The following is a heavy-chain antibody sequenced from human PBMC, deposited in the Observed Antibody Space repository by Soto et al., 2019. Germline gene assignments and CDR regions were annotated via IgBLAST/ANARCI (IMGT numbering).Heavy chain of an antibody. D-gene: IGHD2-21*02. Sequence: EVQLLESGGGLVQPGGSLRLSCAASGFTFSSYAMSWVRQAPGKGLEWVSAISGSGGSTYYADSVKGRFTISRDNSKNTLYVQMNSLRAEDTAVYYCAKRKHIVVVTALRFDYWGQGTLVTVSS. CDR3: AKRKHIVVVTALRFDY. J-gene: IGHJ4*02. CDR2: ISGSGGST. V-gene: IGHV3-23*01. CDR1: GFTFSSYA.